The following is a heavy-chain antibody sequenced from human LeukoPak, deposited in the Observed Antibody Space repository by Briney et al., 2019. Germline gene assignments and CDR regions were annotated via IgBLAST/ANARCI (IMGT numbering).Heavy chain of an antibody. CDR1: GFTFSSYW. CDR2: IKQDGSEK. Sequence: GGSLRLPCAASGFTFSSYWMSWVRQAPGKGLEWVANIKQDGSEKYYVDSVKGRFTISRDNAKNSLYLQMNSLRAEDTAVYYCAREHLYYDILTGYYYFDYWGQGTLVTVSS. CDR3: AREHLYYDILTGYYYFDY. D-gene: IGHD3-9*01. V-gene: IGHV3-7*01. J-gene: IGHJ4*02.